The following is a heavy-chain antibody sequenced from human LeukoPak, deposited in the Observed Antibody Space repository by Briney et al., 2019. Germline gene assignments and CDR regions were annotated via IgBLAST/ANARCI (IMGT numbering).Heavy chain of an antibody. CDR2: IYTGGGT. J-gene: IGHJ6*02. D-gene: IGHD3-10*01. CDR3: ATRYGSGSYHMDV. V-gene: IGHV3-66*01. Sequence: PGGSLRLSCAASGFTVSNYMSWVRQAPGKGLEWVSVIYTGGGTYYADSVKGRLTISRDNSKNTLYLQMNSLRAEDTAVYYCATRYGSGSYHMDVWGQGTTVTVSS. CDR1: GFTVSNY.